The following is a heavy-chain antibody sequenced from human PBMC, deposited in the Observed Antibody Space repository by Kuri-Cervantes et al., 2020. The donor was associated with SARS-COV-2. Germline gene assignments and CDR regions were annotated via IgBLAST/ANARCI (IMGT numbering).Heavy chain of an antibody. J-gene: IGHJ3*02. CDR3: AKGTDYYDSSGYSDIAFDI. CDR1: GFTFGDYA. CDR2: ISSSSSYI. V-gene: IGHV3-23*01. D-gene: IGHD3-22*01. Sequence: GGSLRLSCTASGFTFGDYAMSWVRQAPGEGLEWVSSISSSSSYIYYADSVKGRFTISRDNSKNTLYLQMNSLRAEDTAVYYCAKGTDYYDSSGYSDIAFDIWGQGTMVTVSS.